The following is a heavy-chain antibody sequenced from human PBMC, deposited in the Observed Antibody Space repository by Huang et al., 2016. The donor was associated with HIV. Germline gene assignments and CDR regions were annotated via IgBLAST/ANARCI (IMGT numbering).Heavy chain of an antibody. J-gene: IGHJ4*02. Sequence: QVQLVQSGAEVKKPGSSVKFSCKASGGTFSNYPISWVRQAPGQGLEWMGGIIPIFGTANYAQKFQGRVTITADESTSTAYMELSSLRSEDTAVYYCARDSPPNWYYDSSGYYANWGQGTLVTVSS. V-gene: IGHV1-69*13. D-gene: IGHD3-22*01. CDR2: IIPIFGTA. CDR1: GGTFSNYP. CDR3: ARDSPPNWYYDSSGYYAN.